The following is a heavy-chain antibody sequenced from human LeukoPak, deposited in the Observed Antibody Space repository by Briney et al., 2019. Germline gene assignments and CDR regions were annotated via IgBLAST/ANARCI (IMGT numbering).Heavy chain of an antibody. CDR2: MNAGNGNT. CDR1: GYIFTDYA. Sequence: ASVKVSCKASGYIFTDYAIHWLRQAPGQRPEWMGWMNAGNGNTKYSQKFQGRITLIRDTSAATAYMELSSLRHDDLAVYYCARGRGTSGSNRDFYYYYYMDVWGKGTTVTVSS. CDR3: ARGRGTSGSNRDFYYYYYMDV. D-gene: IGHD2-15*01. V-gene: IGHV1-3*01. J-gene: IGHJ6*03.